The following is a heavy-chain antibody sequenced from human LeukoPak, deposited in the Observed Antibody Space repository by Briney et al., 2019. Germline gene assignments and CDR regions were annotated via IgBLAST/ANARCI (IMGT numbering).Heavy chain of an antibody. CDR3: ARHPFSYPFDY. J-gene: IGHJ4*02. V-gene: IGHV4-59*08. CDR2: IFETGDT. CDR1: GGSVSSYY. Sequence: SETLSLTCSVSGGSVSSYYWSWIRQPPGKGLEWIGYIFETGDTNSNPSLESRVTMPLDTSKNQFSLRLSSVTAADTAVYYCARHPFSYPFDYWGQGTLVTVSS.